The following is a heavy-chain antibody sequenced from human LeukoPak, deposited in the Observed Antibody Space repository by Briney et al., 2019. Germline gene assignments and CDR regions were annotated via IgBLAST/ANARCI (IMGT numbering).Heavy chain of an antibody. D-gene: IGHD1-26*01. CDR2: IYSGGST. V-gene: IGHV3-66*01. Sequence: GGSLRLSCAASGFTVSSNYMSWVRQAPGKGLEWVSVIYSGGSTYYADSVKGRFTISRDNSKKTLYLEVFSLRADDTAVYYCAKSGSYERWFDPWGQGTLVTVSS. CDR1: GFTVSSNY. CDR3: AKSGSYERWFDP. J-gene: IGHJ5*02.